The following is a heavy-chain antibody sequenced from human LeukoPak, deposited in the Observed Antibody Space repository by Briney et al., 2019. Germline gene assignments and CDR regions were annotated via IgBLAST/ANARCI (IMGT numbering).Heavy chain of an antibody. V-gene: IGHV1-18*01. CDR2: ISAYNGNT. J-gene: IGHJ1*01. CDR3: VRGLDPYYYDSSGYYYGAEYFQH. CDR1: GYTFTSYG. Sequence: ASVKVSCKASGYTFTSYGISWVRQAPGQGLEWMGWISAYNGNTNYAQKLQGRVTMTTDTSTSTAYMELRSLRSDDTAVYYCVRGLDPYYYDSSGYYYGAEYFQHWGQGTLVTVSS. D-gene: IGHD3-22*01.